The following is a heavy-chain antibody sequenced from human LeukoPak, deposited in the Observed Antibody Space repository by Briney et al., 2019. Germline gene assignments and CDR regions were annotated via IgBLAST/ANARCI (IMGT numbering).Heavy chain of an antibody. Sequence: SETLSLTRAVYGGSFSGYYWSWIRQVPGKGPEWIGEIDHSGRTNANSSLKSRVTISVDMSKNQFSLRLNSVTAADTAVYYCARKSIVTSGRKPYDYWDQGALVTVSS. V-gene: IGHV4-34*01. CDR1: GGSFSGYY. CDR3: ARKSIVTSGRKPYDY. J-gene: IGHJ4*02. D-gene: IGHD6-13*01. CDR2: IDHSGRT.